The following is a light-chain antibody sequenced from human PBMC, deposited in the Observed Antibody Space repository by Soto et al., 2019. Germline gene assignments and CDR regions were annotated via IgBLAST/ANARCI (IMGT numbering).Light chain of an antibody. CDR3: QHRADWPRGS. J-gene: IGKJ2*01. CDR2: DTS. Sequence: DIVVTQSPATLSASPGERVTLSCRASQFVSSRLAWYQRRPGQVPRLLIYDTSTRAPGISARFSGSGSGTEFTLTISSLQSEDFAVYYCQHRADWPRGSFGQGTKLEIK. V-gene: IGKV3-15*01. CDR1: QFVSSR.